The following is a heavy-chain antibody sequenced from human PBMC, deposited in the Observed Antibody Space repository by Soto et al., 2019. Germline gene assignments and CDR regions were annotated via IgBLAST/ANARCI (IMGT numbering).Heavy chain of an antibody. CDR1: GFTFSSYA. CDR3: ANDYYGMDV. Sequence: PGGSLRLSCAASGFTFSSYAMNWVRQAPGKGLEWVSAISGSGGSTNYADSVKGRFTISRDSSKNTLYLQMSSLRAEDTAVYYCANDYYGMDVWGQGTTVTVSS. V-gene: IGHV3-23*01. CDR2: ISGSGGST. J-gene: IGHJ6*02.